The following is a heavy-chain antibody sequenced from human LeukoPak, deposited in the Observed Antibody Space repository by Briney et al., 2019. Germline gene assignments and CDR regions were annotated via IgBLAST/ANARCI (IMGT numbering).Heavy chain of an antibody. D-gene: IGHD6-13*01. CDR3: ARRSAAGIAFDY. J-gene: IGHJ4*02. CDR2: INHSGST. CDR1: GGSFSGYY. Sequence: PSKTLSLTCAVYGGSFSGYYWSWLRQPPGKGLEWIGEINHSGSTNYNPSLKCRVAISVDTSKNQSSLKLSSVTAADTAVYYCARRSAAGIAFDYWGQGTLVTVSS. V-gene: IGHV4-34*01.